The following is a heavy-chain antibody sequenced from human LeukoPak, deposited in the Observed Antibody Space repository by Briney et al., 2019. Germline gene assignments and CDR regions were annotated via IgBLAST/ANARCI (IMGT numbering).Heavy chain of an antibody. CDR1: GFTFSSYG. J-gene: IGHJ3*02. Sequence: GGSLRLSFAASGFTFSSYGMHWVRQAPGKGLEWVAFIRYDGSNKYYADSVKGRFTISRDNSKNTLYLQMNCLRAEDTAVYYCAKDRSQWELRFDAFDIWGQGTMVTVSS. V-gene: IGHV3-30*02. D-gene: IGHD1-26*01. CDR3: AKDRSQWELRFDAFDI. CDR2: IRYDGSNK.